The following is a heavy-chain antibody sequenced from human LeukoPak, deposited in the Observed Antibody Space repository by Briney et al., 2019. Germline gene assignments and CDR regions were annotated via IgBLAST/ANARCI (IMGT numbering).Heavy chain of an antibody. D-gene: IGHD1-26*01. CDR3: ARGGGVGATIDY. CDR2: INGFNGAA. V-gene: IGHV1-18*01. J-gene: IGHJ4*02. Sequence: ASVKVSCKASGYNFAVYGMTWVRQAPGQGLEWMGWINGFNGAANYAQTLQGRVTMTTDKSTATAYLELTSLKSVDTAIYFCARGGGVGATIDYWGQGTLVTVFS. CDR1: GYNFAVYG.